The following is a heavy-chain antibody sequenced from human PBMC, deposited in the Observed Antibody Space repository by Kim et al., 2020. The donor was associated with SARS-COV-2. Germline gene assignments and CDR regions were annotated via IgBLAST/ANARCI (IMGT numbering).Heavy chain of an antibody. D-gene: IGHD6-13*01. CDR1: GYTFTSYD. CDR3: ARVSSSWYAYYYCGMDV. V-gene: IGHV1-8*01. J-gene: IGHJ6*02. CDR2: MNPNSGNT. Sequence: ASVKVSCKASGYTFTSYDINWVRQATGQGLEWMGWMNPNSGNTGYAQKFQGRVTMTRNTSISTAYMELSSLRSEDTAVYYCARVSSSWYAYYYCGMDVWGQGTTVTVSS.